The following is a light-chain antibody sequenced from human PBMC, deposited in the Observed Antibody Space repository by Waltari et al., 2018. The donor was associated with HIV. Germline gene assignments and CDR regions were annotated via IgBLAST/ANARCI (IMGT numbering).Light chain of an antibody. J-gene: IGLJ1*01. V-gene: IGLV3-1*01. CDR2: QDN. Sequence: SYDLTQPPSVSVSPGQPATITCSGDKFGDTFVSWYQQKPGQSPFLVIYQDNKRPSGIPGRFSGSNSGNTATLTISGTQALDEADYYCQAWARGTVFGTGTKVSVL. CDR1: KFGDTF. CDR3: QAWARGTV.